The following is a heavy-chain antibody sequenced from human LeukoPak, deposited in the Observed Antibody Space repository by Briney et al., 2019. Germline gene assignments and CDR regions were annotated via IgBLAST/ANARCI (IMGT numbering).Heavy chain of an antibody. J-gene: IGHJ4*02. D-gene: IGHD3-10*01. CDR3: ARDGGSGGGYFDY. V-gene: IGHV4-31*11. CDR1: GGSISSGGYY. Sequence: SETLSLTCAVSGGSISSGGYYWSWIRQHPGKGLEWIGYIYYSGSTYYNPSLKSRVTISVDTSKNQFSLKLSSVTAADTAVYYCARDGGSGGGYFDYWGQGTLVTVSS. CDR2: IYYSGST.